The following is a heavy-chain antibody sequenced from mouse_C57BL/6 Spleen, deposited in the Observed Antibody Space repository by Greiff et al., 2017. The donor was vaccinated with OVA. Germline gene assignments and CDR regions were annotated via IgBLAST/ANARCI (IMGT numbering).Heavy chain of an antibody. V-gene: IGHV1-69*01. CDR2: IDPSDSYT. D-gene: IGHD1-1*01. CDR3: ASSNYYGSSPAWFAY. Sequence: QVQLQQPGAELVMPGASVKLSCKASGYTFTSYWMHWVKQRPGQGLEWIGEIDPSDSYTNYNQKFKGKSTLTVDKSSSTAYMQLSSLTSEDSAVYYCASSNYYGSSPAWFAYWGQGTLVTVSA. J-gene: IGHJ3*01. CDR1: GYTFTSYW.